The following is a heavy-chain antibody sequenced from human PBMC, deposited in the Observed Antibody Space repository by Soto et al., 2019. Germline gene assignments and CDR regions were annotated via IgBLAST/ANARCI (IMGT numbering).Heavy chain of an antibody. CDR3: ARDEVSMVTKFLDY. CDR1: GFPFNNYA. J-gene: IGHJ4*02. CDR2: IWHDGSNE. Sequence: PGGSLRLSCAASGFPFNNYAMHWVRQAPGKGLEWVAVIWHDGSNEHYADSVKGRFRIARDNSNNTLYLQMNSLRGEDTALYYCARDEVSMVTKFLDYWGLGNLVTVSS. V-gene: IGHV3-33*01. D-gene: IGHD2-21*02.